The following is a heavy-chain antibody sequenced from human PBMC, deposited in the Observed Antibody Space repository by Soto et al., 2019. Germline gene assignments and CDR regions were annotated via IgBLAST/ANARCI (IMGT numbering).Heavy chain of an antibody. CDR1: GFSFSTYE. Sequence: GGSLRLSCAASGFSFSTYEMNLVRQAPGKGLEWVSYISQSGIYIYYADSVKGRFTISRDNANNSLYLQMNSLRAEDTAVYYCAPRKYGSFNIGAFDICGQGTRVTVSS. CDR3: APRKYGSFNIGAFDI. D-gene: IGHD1-26*01. V-gene: IGHV3-48*03. J-gene: IGHJ3*02. CDR2: ISQSGIYI.